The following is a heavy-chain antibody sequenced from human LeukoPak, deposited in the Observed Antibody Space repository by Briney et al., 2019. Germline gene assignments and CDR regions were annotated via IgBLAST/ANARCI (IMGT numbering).Heavy chain of an antibody. D-gene: IGHD3-10*01. CDR3: AKRNYFGAGTYSFDF. CDR1: GFTFSNFG. V-gene: IGHV3-23*01. Sequence: GGSLRLSCTASGFTFSNFGMSWVRQAPGKGLEWVSHLTGSGGSTYYAGSVKGRFTISRDNSKNTLYLQMNSLRAEDTAVYYCAKRNYFGAGTYSFDFWGQGILVTVSS. CDR2: LTGSGGST. J-gene: IGHJ4*02.